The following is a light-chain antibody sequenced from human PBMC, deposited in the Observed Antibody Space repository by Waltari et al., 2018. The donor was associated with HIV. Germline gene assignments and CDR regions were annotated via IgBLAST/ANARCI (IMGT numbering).Light chain of an antibody. J-gene: IGLJ3*02. V-gene: IGLV2-14*03. CDR3: ASFTGDNTVM. CDR2: DVD. CDR1: DSGFGLYYF. Sequence: SAVTQPASVSGLPGQSTTISCPGGDSGFGLYYFVSWYQQHSGKPPKLILYDVDSRAAGVSDRFSGSMSGNTASLTISGLRAEDEAHYYCASFTGDNTVMFGGGTEVTVL.